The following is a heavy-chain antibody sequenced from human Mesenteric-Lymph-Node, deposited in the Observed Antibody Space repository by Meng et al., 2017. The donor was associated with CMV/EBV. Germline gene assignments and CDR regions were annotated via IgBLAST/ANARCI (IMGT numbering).Heavy chain of an antibody. CDR1: GYTFTAYY. Sequence: ASVKVSCKASGYTFTAYYMHWVRQAPGQGLEWMGWINPNSGTTGYAQKFQGRVTMTRNSSISTAFMELSSLRAEDTALYYCARGMNNDFWSGAFDMWGQGTMVTVSS. CDR3: ARGMNNDFWSGAFDM. CDR2: INPNSGTT. D-gene: IGHD3-3*01. J-gene: IGHJ3*02. V-gene: IGHV1-8*02.